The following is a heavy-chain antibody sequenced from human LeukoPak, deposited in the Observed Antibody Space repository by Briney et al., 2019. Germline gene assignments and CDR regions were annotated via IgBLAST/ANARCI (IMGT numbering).Heavy chain of an antibody. CDR3: ARDSITIFGVHYYYYGMDV. Sequence: GGSLRLPCAASGFTFSSYSMNWVRQAPGKGLEWVSSISSSSSYIYYADSVKGRFTISRDNAKNSLYLQMNSLRAEDTAVYYCARDSITIFGVHYYYYGMDVWGQGTTVTVSS. V-gene: IGHV3-21*01. CDR2: ISSSSSYI. CDR1: GFTFSSYS. J-gene: IGHJ6*02. D-gene: IGHD3-3*01.